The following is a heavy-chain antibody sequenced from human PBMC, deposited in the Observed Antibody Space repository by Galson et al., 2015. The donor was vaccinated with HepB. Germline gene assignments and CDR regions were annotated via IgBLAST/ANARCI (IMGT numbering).Heavy chain of an antibody. CDR3: ARDTSSWDLPYYYYGMDV. CDR2: IWYDGSNK. CDR1: GFTFSSYG. J-gene: IGHJ6*02. Sequence: SLRLSCAASGFTFSSYGMHWVRQAPGKGLEWVAVIWYDGSNKYYADSVKGRFTISRDNSKNTLYLQMNSLRAEDTAVYYCARDTSSWDLPYYYYGMDVWGQGTTVTVSS. D-gene: IGHD6-13*01. V-gene: IGHV3-33*01.